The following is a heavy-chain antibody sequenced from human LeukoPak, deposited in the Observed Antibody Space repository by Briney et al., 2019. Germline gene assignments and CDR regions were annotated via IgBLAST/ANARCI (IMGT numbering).Heavy chain of an antibody. Sequence: SATLSLTCTVSGGSMSGFFWTWIRQPPGKELEWIGSIYFSGSSAKYNPSLKSRITVSVDPSKSQFFLKLNSATAADTAVYFCARTSRHYYGSGTNLSPWPAGMDVWGQGTTVTVSS. J-gene: IGHJ6*02. CDR1: GGSMSGFF. V-gene: IGHV4-59*01. CDR3: ARTSRHYYGSGTNLSPWPAGMDV. CDR2: IYFSGSSA. D-gene: IGHD3-10*01.